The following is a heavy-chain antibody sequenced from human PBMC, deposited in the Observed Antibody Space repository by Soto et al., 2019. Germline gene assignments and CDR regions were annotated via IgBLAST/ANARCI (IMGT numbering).Heavy chain of an antibody. CDR1: GFTVSNNY. D-gene: IGHD3-10*01. V-gene: IGHV3-53*01. Sequence: EVQLVESGGGLIQPGGSLRLSCAVSGFTVSNNYMSWVRQAPGKGLEGVSVIYSGGYTAYGDSVKGRFTISRDNTKNTLFLQKNSPGADATAVFFGGGPPGGGGYWGQGTLVTVSS. J-gene: IGHJ4*02. CDR3: GGPPGGGGY. CDR2: IYSGGYT.